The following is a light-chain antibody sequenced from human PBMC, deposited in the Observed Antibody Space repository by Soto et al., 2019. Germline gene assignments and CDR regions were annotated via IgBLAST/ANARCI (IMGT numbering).Light chain of an antibody. CDR1: QSVSSN. J-gene: IGKJ4*01. V-gene: IGKV3-20*01. CDR3: QQYGSSPLT. Sequence: EIVMTQSPAPLSVSPGERATLSCRASQSVSSNLAWYQQKPGQAPKVLIYRASSRATGIPDRFSGSGSGTDFTLTISRLEPEDFAVYYCQQYGSSPLTFGGGTKVDI. CDR2: RAS.